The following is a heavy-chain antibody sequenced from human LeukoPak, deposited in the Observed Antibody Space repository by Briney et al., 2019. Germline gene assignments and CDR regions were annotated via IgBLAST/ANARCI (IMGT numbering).Heavy chain of an antibody. CDR3: ARQTTKPRSSSWSRRTDAFDI. J-gene: IGHJ3*02. CDR2: INHSGST. Sequence: SETLSLTCAVSGGSISSGGYSWSWIRQPPGKGLEWIGEINHSGSTNYNPSLKSRVTISVDTSKNQFSLKLSSVTAADTAVYYCARQTTKPRSSSWSRRTDAFDIWGQGTMVTVSS. D-gene: IGHD6-13*01. V-gene: IGHV4-34*01. CDR1: GGSISSGGYS.